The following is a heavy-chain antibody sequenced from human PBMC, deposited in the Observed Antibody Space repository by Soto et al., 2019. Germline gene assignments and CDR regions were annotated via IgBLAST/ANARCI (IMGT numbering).Heavy chain of an antibody. CDR3: ARHSTSLSGGIFALLSPPY. D-gene: IGHD2-15*01. V-gene: IGHV4-39*01. CDR1: GGSISSSSHY. CDR2: IYYSGST. J-gene: IGHJ4*02. Sequence: QLQLQESGPGLVKPSETLSLTCTVSGGSISSSSHYWGWIRQPPGKGLEWIGSIYYSGSTYYNSSLKSRVTMSVDTSKNQFSLKLSSVTAADTAVYYCARHSTSLSGGIFALLSPPYWGQGNLVTVSS.